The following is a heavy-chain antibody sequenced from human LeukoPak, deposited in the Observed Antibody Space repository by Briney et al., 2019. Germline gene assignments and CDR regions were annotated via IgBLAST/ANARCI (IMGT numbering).Heavy chain of an antibody. CDR2: INHSGST. D-gene: IGHD2-2*01. Sequence: PSETLSLTCAVYGGSFSGYYWSWIRQPPGKGLEWIGEINHSGSTNYNPSLKSRVTISVDTSKNQFSLKLSSVTAADTAVYYCARFRYCSSNSCYHYYYYYMDVWGKGTTVTVSS. CDR1: GGSFSGYY. V-gene: IGHV4-34*01. J-gene: IGHJ6*03. CDR3: ARFRYCSSNSCYHYYYYYMDV.